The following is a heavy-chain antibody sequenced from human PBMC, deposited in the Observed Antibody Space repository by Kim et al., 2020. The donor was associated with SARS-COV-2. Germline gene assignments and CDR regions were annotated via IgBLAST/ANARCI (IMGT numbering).Heavy chain of an antibody. D-gene: IGHD3-16*01. Sequence: EAVKGRFTISRDNSKTTLYLQMNSLRAEDTAVYYCARGSAEARGLGGYWGPGTLVTASS. V-gene: IGHV3-23*01. CDR3: ARGSAEARGLGGY. J-gene: IGHJ4*02.